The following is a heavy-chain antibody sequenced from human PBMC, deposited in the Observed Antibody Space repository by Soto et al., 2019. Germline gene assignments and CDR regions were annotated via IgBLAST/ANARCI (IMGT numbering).Heavy chain of an antibody. D-gene: IGHD5-12*01. J-gene: IGHJ5*02. CDR1: GGSISNYY. Sequence: SETLSLTCTVSGGSISNYYWSWIRQPPGKGLEWIGYFYYTGITNYNPSLKSRISMSVDTSKNQFSLKLSSVTAADTAVYYCARFEYSGYDEPYNWFDPWGQGTLVTVSS. V-gene: IGHV4-59*08. CDR3: ARFEYSGYDEPYNWFDP. CDR2: FYYTGIT.